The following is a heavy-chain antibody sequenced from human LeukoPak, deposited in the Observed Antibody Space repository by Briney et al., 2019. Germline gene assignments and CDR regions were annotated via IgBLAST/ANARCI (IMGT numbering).Heavy chain of an antibody. Sequence: PGGSLRLSCAASGFTFSRNAIHWVRQGPGKGLEWVSYIAHHGSNKYYADSVKGRFTISRDNSERTLYLQMNSLRADDTAVYYCAKDGSWSCTDWGQGPRVTVSS. CDR3: AKDGSWSCTD. D-gene: IGHD2-8*02. CDR1: GFTFSRNA. CDR2: IAHHGSNK. J-gene: IGHJ4*02. V-gene: IGHV3-30*02.